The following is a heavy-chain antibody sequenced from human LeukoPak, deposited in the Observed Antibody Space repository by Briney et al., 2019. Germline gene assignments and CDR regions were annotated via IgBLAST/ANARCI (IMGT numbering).Heavy chain of an antibody. V-gene: IGHV3-7*01. CDR2: IKQDGSEK. CDR1: GFTFSSYW. D-gene: IGHD4-17*01. Sequence: GGSLRLSCAASGFTFSSYWMSWVRQAPGKGLEWVANIKQDGSEKYYVDSVKGRFTISRDNAKNSLYLQMNSLRAEDTAVYYCARAGDGDYSYYCYGMDVWGQGTTVTVSS. J-gene: IGHJ6*02. CDR3: ARAGDGDYSYYCYGMDV.